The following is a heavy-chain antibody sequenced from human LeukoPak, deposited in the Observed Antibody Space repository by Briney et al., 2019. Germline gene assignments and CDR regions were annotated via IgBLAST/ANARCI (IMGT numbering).Heavy chain of an antibody. CDR3: ASANWNDVSY. V-gene: IGHV3-21*01. Sequence: PGGSLRLSCAASGFTVSSNYMSWVRQAPGKGLEWVSSISGSGNYINYVDSVKGRFTISRDNAKNSMYLQMNSLRAEDTAVYYCASANWNDVSYWGQGTLVTVSS. CDR2: ISGSGNYI. J-gene: IGHJ4*02. CDR1: GFTVSSNY. D-gene: IGHD1-1*01.